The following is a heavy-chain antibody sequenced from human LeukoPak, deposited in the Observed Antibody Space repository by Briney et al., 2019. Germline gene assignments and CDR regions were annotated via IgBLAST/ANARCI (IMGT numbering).Heavy chain of an antibody. J-gene: IGHJ4*02. CDR3: ARLRTYDSSGYSLRDFDY. CDR2: INHSGST. Sequence: SETLSLTCTVSGDSITSSAFYWGWIRQAPGKGLEWIGEINHSGSTNYNPSLKSRVTISVDTSKNQFSLKLSSVTAADTAVYYCARLRTYDSSGYSLRDFDYWGQGTLVTVSS. D-gene: IGHD3-22*01. V-gene: IGHV4-39*07. CDR1: GDSITSSAFY.